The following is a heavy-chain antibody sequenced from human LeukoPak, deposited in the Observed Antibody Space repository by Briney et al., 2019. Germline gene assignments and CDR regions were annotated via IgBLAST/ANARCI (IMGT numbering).Heavy chain of an antibody. CDR3: ARDHDRYSRNWFDP. Sequence: GGSLRLSCAASGFTFSSYWMSWVRQAPGKGLEWVANIKQDGSEKYYVDSVKGRFTISRDNAKNSLYLQMNSLRAEDTAVYYCARDHDRYSRNWFDPWGQGTLVTVSS. V-gene: IGHV3-7*01. J-gene: IGHJ5*02. D-gene: IGHD2-21*01. CDR1: GFTFSSYW. CDR2: IKQDGSEK.